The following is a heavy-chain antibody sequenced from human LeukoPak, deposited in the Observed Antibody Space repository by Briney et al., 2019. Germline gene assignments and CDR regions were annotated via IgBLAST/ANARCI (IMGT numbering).Heavy chain of an antibody. CDR2: ISGSGGTT. CDR3: AKDRAYYYESSGCQFDY. CDR1: GFTFSSYA. J-gene: IGHJ4*02. Sequence: GESLRLSCAASGFTFSSYAMSWVRQAPGKGLEWVSGISGSGGTTYYADSVKGRFTISRDKSKNTLYLEMNSLRAEDTAVYYCAKDRAYYYESSGCQFDYWGQGTLVTVSS. V-gene: IGHV3-23*01. D-gene: IGHD3-22*01.